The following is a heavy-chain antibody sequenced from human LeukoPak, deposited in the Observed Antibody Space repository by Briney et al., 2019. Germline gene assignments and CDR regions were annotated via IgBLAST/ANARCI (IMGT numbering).Heavy chain of an antibody. V-gene: IGHV4-31*03. Sequence: SETLSLTCTVSGDSISSGGYYWSWVRQHPGKGLEWIGYIHYSGSTYYNPSLKSRVTISVDTPKNQFSLNLSSVTAADTAVYYCARVVPPRYYGMDVWGQGTTVTVSS. CDR1: GDSISSGGYY. CDR3: ARVVPPRYYGMDV. J-gene: IGHJ6*02. CDR2: IHYSGST. D-gene: IGHD6-6*01.